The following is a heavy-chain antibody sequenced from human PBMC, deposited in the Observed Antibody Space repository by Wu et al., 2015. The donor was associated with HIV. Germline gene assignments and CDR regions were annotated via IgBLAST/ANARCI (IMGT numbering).Heavy chain of an antibody. CDR2: INPNSGGT. Sequence: QVQLVQSGAEVKKPGASVKVSCKASGYTFTGYYMHWVRQAPGQGLEWMGWINPNSGGTNYAQKFQGRVTMTRDTSISTAYMELSRLRSDDTAVYYCARDSGQENSSSSYYYYYMDVWGKGTTVTVSS. D-gene: IGHD6-6*01. CDR3: ARDSGQENSSSSYYYYYMDV. V-gene: IGHV1-2*02. CDR1: GYTFTGYY. J-gene: IGHJ6*03.